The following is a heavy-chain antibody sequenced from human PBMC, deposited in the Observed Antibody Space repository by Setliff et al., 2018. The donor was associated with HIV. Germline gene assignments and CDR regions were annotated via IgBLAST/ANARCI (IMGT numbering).Heavy chain of an antibody. Sequence: PGGSLRLSCAASGFTFSSYSMNWVRQAPGKGLEWVSSISSSSSYIYYADSVKGRFTISRDNAKNSLYLQVTSLRAEDTAVYYCATWGDSWGFDSWGQGALVTVSS. J-gene: IGHJ4*02. V-gene: IGHV3-21*04. CDR1: GFTFSSYS. D-gene: IGHD6-13*01. CDR2: ISSSSSYI. CDR3: ATWGDSWGFDS.